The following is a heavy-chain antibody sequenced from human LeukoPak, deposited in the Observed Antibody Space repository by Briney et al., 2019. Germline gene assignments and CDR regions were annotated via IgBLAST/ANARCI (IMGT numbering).Heavy chain of an antibody. CDR1: GDSVPSNSAA. CDR2: TYRRSKWSN. Sequence: SQTLSLTCAISGDSVPSNSAAWNWIRQSPSRGLEWLGRTYRRSKWSNDYAPSVKSRILINPDTSKNQFSLQLNSVTPEDTAVYYCARLHCTTSCYVDYWGQGTLVTVSS. D-gene: IGHD2-2*01. J-gene: IGHJ4*02. CDR3: ARLHCTTSCYVDY. V-gene: IGHV6-1*01.